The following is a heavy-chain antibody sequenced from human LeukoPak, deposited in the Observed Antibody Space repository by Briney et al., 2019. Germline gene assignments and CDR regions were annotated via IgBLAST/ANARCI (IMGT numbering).Heavy chain of an antibody. CDR2: INHSGST. V-gene: IGHV4-34*01. D-gene: IGHD3-10*01. J-gene: IGHJ4*02. CDR3: ARGEGSGSYMSYFDY. CDR1: GGSFSGYY. Sequence: PSETLSLTCAVYGGSFSGYYWSWLRQPPGKRREWIGEINHSGSTNYNPSPHIRVTISQATSTNQFSLKLSSVIAADTAVYYCARGEGSGSYMSYFDYWGQGALVTVSS.